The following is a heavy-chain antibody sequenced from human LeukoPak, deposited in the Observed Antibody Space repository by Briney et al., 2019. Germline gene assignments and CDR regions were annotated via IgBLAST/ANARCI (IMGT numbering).Heavy chain of an antibody. Sequence: GGSLRLSCAASGFTFSTYPMSWVRQAPGKGLEWVSVIYSGGSTYYADSVKGRFTISRDNSKNTLYLQMNSLRAEDTAVYYCARQYGDYVSYFDYWGQRTLVTVSS. CDR1: GFTFSTYP. CDR3: ARQYGDYVSYFDY. D-gene: IGHD4-17*01. CDR2: IYSGGST. J-gene: IGHJ4*02. V-gene: IGHV3-66*04.